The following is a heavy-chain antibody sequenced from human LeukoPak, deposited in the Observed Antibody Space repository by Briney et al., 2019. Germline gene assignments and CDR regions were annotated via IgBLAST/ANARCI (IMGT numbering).Heavy chain of an antibody. CDR3: ARDRGSSGYHFDY. J-gene: IGHJ4*02. V-gene: IGHV3-48*01. Sequence: AGSLTLTCAASGFTFSDYSMNWVRQPPGKGLEWVSYISTTSSSTIYNADSVKGRFTNSRDNAKNSLYLQMNSLRAEDTAVYYCARDRGSSGYHFDYWGQGTLVTVSS. CDR2: ISTTSSSTI. CDR1: GFTFSDYS. D-gene: IGHD3-22*01.